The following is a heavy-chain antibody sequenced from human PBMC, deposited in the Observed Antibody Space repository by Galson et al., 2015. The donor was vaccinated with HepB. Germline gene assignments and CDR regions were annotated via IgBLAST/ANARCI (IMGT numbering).Heavy chain of an antibody. V-gene: IGHV3-23*01. D-gene: IGHD2-15*01. J-gene: IGHJ5*02. Sequence: SLRLSCAASGFTFSSNAMSWVRQAPGKGLEWVSGISDSGGRTYYAEFVKGRFTISRDNSKNTLYLQMNSLRAEDTAVYHCAKCQSGSCNRGWFDPWGQGTLVTVSS. CDR2: ISDSGGRT. CDR3: AKCQSGSCNRGWFDP. CDR1: GFTFSSNA.